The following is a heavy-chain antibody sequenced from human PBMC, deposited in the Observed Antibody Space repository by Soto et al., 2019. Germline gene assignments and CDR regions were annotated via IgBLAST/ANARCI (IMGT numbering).Heavy chain of an antibody. J-gene: IGHJ4*02. CDR1: GGTFSSYT. CDR2: IIPILGIA. D-gene: IGHD6-13*01. Sequence: QVQLVQSGAEVKKPGSSVKVSCKASGGTFSSYTISWVRQAPGQGLEWMGRIIPILGIANYAQKFQGRVTITADTPTSTAYIELSSLRSEDTAVYYCARDVAAAGTLGELDYWGQGTLVTVSS. CDR3: ARDVAAAGTLGELDY. V-gene: IGHV1-69*08.